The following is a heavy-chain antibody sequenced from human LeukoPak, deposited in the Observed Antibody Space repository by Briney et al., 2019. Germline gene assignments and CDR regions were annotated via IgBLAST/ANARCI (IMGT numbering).Heavy chain of an antibody. CDR1: GFTFSSYE. D-gene: IGHD1-1*01. V-gene: IGHV3-48*03. CDR2: ISSSGSTI. J-gene: IGHJ4*02. Sequence: GGSLRLSCAASGFTFSSYEMNWVRQAPGKGLEWVSYISSSGSTIYYADSVKGRFTISRDNAKNSLYPQMNSLRAEDTAVYYCARESPGTTSYYWGQGTLVTVSS. CDR3: ARESPGTTSYY.